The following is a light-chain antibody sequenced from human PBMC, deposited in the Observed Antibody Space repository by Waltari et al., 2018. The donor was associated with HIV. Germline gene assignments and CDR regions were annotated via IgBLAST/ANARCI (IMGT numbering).Light chain of an antibody. Sequence: DIQMTQSPSSLSASVGDKVTITCRASQNISHYLNWYQQLPGKAPNLLIYTSSTLQNGVPSRITGSGSGTDFTLSINNLRPEDSATYIWQQGFDLPYTCGQGTK. CDR2: TSS. CDR1: QNISHY. V-gene: IGKV1-39*01. J-gene: IGKJ2*01. CDR3: QQGFDLPYT.